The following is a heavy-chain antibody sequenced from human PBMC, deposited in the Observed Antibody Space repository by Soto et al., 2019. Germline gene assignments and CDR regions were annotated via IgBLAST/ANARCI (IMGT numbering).Heavy chain of an antibody. J-gene: IGHJ6*02. CDR1: GFTFSSYW. V-gene: IGHV3-7*03. CDR2: IKQDGSEK. CDR3: ARERNSSSWYIYYYYGMDV. D-gene: IGHD6-13*01. Sequence: QTGGSLRLSCAASGFTFSSYWMSWVRQAPGKGLEWVANIKQDGSEKYYVDSVKGRFTISRDNAKNSLYLQMNSLRAEDTAVYYCARERNSSSWYIYYYYGMDVWGQGTTVTVSS.